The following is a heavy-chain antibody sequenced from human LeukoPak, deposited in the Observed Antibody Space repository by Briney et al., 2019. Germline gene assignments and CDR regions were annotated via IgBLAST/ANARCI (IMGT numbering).Heavy chain of an antibody. J-gene: IGHJ4*02. V-gene: IGHV1-69*04. CDR1: GGTFSSYA. CDR3: ARHDFWSGYGY. CDR2: IIPILGIA. Sequence: SVKVSCKASGGTFSSYAISWVRQAPGQGLEWMGRIIPILGIANYAQKFQGRVTITADKSTSTAYMELSSLRSEDTAVYYCARHDFWSGYGYWGQGTLVTVSS. D-gene: IGHD3-3*01.